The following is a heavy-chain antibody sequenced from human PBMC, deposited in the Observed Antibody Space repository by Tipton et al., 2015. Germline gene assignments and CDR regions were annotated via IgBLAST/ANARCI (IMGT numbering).Heavy chain of an antibody. Sequence: GSLRLSCAASGFTFSSYWMSWVRQAPGKGLERVANINQDGSEIYYVDSVKGRFTISRDNAKNSLYLQMNSLRAEDTAVYYCARDGQQPPGVDYWGQGTLVTVSS. J-gene: IGHJ4*02. D-gene: IGHD6-13*01. V-gene: IGHV3-7*01. CDR2: INQDGSEI. CDR1: GFTFSSYW. CDR3: ARDGQQPPGVDY.